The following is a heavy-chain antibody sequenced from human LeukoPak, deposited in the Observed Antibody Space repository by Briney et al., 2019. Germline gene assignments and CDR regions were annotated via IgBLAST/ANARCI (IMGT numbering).Heavy chain of an antibody. CDR2: INHSGST. V-gene: IGHV4-34*01. CDR1: GGSFSGYY. D-gene: IGHD5-12*01. CDR3: ARGLWSGYDLGY. J-gene: IGHJ4*02. Sequence: PSETLSLTCAVYGGSFSGYYWSWIRQPPGKGLEWIGEINHSGSTNYNLSLKSRVTISVDTSMNQFSLKLSSVTAADTAVYYCARGLWSGYDLGYWGQGTLVTVSS.